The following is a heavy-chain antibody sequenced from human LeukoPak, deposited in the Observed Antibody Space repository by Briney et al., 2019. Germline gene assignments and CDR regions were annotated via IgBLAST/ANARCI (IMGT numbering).Heavy chain of an antibody. Sequence: ALVKVSCKVSGYTLTELSMHWVRQAPGKGLEWMGGFDPEDGETIYAQKFQGRVTMTEDTSTDTAYMELSSLRSEDTAVYYCASGSGYDHYYYYGMDVWGQGTTVTVSS. CDR3: ASGSGYDHYYYYGMDV. CDR2: FDPEDGET. D-gene: IGHD3-22*01. V-gene: IGHV1-24*01. J-gene: IGHJ6*02. CDR1: GYTLTELS.